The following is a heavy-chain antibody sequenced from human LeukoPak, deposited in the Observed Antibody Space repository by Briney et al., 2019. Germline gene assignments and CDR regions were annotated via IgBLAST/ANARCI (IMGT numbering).Heavy chain of an antibody. D-gene: IGHD3-22*01. Sequence: GKSLKISCETSGYTFNNYWIGWVRQISGKGLEWMGIINPSISETRYTPSFQGQVTISADKSISTAYLQWSSLRASDTAMYYCARLDSGGYYFVPYWGQGTLVTVSS. J-gene: IGHJ4*02. V-gene: IGHV5-51*01. CDR1: GYTFNNYW. CDR2: INPSISET. CDR3: ARLDSGGYYFVPY.